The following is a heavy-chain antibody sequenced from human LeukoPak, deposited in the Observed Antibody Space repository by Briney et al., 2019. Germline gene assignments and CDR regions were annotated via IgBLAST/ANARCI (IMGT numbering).Heavy chain of an antibody. CDR3: AKGAYDYIEIAYFDS. V-gene: IGHV3-23*01. CDR2: LIGSSGST. CDR1: GFTSTNYA. J-gene: IGHJ4*02. Sequence: GGSLRLSCAASGFTSTNYAMNWVRQAPGKGLEWVSVLIGSSGSTDYADSVKGRFTISRDISKNSLFLQMNSLRAEDTAIYYCAKGAYDYIEIAYFDSWGQGTLVTVSS. D-gene: IGHD5-12*01.